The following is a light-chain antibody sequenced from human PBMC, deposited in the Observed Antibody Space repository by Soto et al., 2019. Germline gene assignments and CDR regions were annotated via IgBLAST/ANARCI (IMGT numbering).Light chain of an antibody. V-gene: IGKV3-20*01. CDR1: QSVSSNY. CDR3: QQYGGSPQT. CDR2: DVS. J-gene: IGKJ1*01. Sequence: VLTQSPGTLSLSPGERASLSCRASQSVSSNYLAWYQQKSGQAPSLLIYDVSRRATGIPDRFSGSGSGTDFTLTINRLEPEDFAVYYCQQYGGSPQTFGQGTKVDIK.